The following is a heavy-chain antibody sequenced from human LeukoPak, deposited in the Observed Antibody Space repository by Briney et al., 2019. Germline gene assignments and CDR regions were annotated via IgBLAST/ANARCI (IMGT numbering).Heavy chain of an antibody. J-gene: IGHJ5*02. D-gene: IGHD5-12*01. CDR3: ARGGGYSGWFDP. V-gene: IGHV4-34*01. CDR2: INHSGNT. CDR1: GGSFSGYF. Sequence: SETLSLTCADYGGSFSGYFWTWVRQPPGKGLEWVGDINHSGNTNYNPSLKSRPTISVDTSKNQFSLKLSSVTAADTAVYYCARGGGYSGWFDPWGQGTLVTVSS.